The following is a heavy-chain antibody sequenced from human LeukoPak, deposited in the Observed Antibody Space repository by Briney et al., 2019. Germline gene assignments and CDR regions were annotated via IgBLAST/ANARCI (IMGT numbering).Heavy chain of an antibody. J-gene: IGHJ4*02. Sequence: GGSLRLSCAASGFTFSSYAMSWVRQAPGKGLEWVSAISGSGSSTYYADSVKGRFTISRDNSKNTLYLQMNSLRAEDTAVYYCAKTTYYDFWSGLNYWGQGTLVTVSS. D-gene: IGHD3-3*01. CDR1: GFTFSSYA. V-gene: IGHV3-23*01. CDR3: AKTTYYDFWSGLNY. CDR2: ISGSGSST.